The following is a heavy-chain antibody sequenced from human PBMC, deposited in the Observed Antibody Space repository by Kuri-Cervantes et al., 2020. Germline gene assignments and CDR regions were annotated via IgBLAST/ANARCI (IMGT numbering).Heavy chain of an antibody. CDR2: ISNDGSNE. D-gene: IGHD6-13*01. CDR1: GITFDSSW. Sequence: GESLKISCAASGITFDSSWMTWVRQAPGGGLEWVAFISNDGSNEYYPDSVKGRFTISRDNSKNTLYLQMNSLRAEDTAVYYCATSSAGYSSYYYYMDVWGKGTTVTVSS. J-gene: IGHJ6*03. V-gene: IGHV3-30*03. CDR3: ATSSAGYSSYYYYMDV.